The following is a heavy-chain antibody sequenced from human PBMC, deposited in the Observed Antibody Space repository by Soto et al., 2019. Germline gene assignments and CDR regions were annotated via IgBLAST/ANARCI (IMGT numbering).Heavy chain of an antibody. Sequence: QLQLQESGSGLVKPSQTLSLTCAVSGGSISSGGYSWSWIRQPPGKGLEWIGYIYHTGSTYYNPSLKSRGTISVDRSKNQFSLKLSSVTAADTAVYYCARVPHLWFGEFPDYWGQGTLVTVSS. D-gene: IGHD3-10*01. V-gene: IGHV4-30-2*01. CDR1: GGSISSGGYS. CDR3: ARVPHLWFGEFPDY. J-gene: IGHJ4*02. CDR2: IYHTGST.